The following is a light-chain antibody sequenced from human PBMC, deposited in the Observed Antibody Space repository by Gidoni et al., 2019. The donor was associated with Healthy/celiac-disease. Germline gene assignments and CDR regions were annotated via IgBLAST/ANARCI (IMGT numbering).Light chain of an antibody. CDR3: SSYTSSIYV. CDR2: DVS. J-gene: IGLJ1*01. Sequence: QSALPQPASVSGSPGQSITISCTGTSSDVGGYNYVSWYQQHPGKAPKPMIYDVSNRPPGVSNRFSGSKSGNTASLTISGLQAEDEADYYCSSYTSSIYVFGTGTKVTVL. V-gene: IGLV2-14*01. CDR1: SSDVGGYNY.